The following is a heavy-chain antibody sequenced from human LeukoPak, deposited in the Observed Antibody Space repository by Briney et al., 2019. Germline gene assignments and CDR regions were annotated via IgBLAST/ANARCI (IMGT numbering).Heavy chain of an antibody. CDR1: GGSFSGYY. J-gene: IGHJ6*03. V-gene: IGHV4-34*01. Sequence: PSEALSLTCAVYGGSFSGYYWTWIRQAPGKGLEWIGEINPSGRISYNPSLKSRLTISVDASKNQFSLNLRSLTAADTAVYYCARGRQEVSMIVVVMTGVSYYLDVWGKGTTVTVS. D-gene: IGHD3-22*01. CDR3: ARGRQEVSMIVVVMTGVSYYLDV. CDR2: INPSGRI.